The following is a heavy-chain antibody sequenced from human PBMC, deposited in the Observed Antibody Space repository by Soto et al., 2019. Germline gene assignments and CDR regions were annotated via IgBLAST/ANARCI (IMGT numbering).Heavy chain of an antibody. D-gene: IGHD2-21*02. J-gene: IGHJ6*02. CDR1: GYIFTDHC. V-gene: IGHV5-51*01. Sequence: PGEALKISCKGSGYIFTDHCIVWVRQMAGKGLEWVGIICPGYSNIIYSPSVQGQVTISADMSISTAYLQWSSLKASDTAIYYCARRNYCRGDCTMNRDYYYGMDLWGQGSMVTV. CDR3: ARRNYCRGDCTMNRDYYYGMDL. CDR2: ICPGYSNI.